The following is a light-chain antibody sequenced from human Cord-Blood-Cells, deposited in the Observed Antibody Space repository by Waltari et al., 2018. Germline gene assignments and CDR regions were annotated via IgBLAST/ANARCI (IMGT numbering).Light chain of an antibody. Sequence: QSALTQPRSVSGSPGQSVTISCTGTSSDVGGYNSVSWYQQHPGKAPKLMIYDGSKRPSGVPDRFSGSKSGNTASLTISGLQAEDEADYYCCSYAGSYPYVFGTGTKVTVL. J-gene: IGLJ1*01. CDR1: SSDVGGYNS. CDR3: CSYAGSYPYV. CDR2: DGS. V-gene: IGLV2-11*01.